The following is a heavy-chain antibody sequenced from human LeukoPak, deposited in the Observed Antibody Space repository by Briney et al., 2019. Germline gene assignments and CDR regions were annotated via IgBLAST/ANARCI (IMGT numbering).Heavy chain of an antibody. CDR2: IFYPGTT. Sequence: SETLSLTCTVSGGSISSDNDYWAWIRQPPGKGLEWIGSIFYPGTTYYNPSLKSRVTISVDTSKNQFSLKLSSVTAADTAVYFCARGPYSYDSSGAFDIWGQGTMVTVSS. D-gene: IGHD3-22*01. CDR1: GGSISSDNDY. CDR3: ARGPYSYDSSGAFDI. J-gene: IGHJ3*02. V-gene: IGHV4-39*07.